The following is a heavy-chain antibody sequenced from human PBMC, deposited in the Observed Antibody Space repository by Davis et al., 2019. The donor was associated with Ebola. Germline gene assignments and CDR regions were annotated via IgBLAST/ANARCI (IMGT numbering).Heavy chain of an antibody. CDR2: IYYSGTT. D-gene: IGHD1-26*01. V-gene: IGHV4-39*01. CDR1: GGSISSYY. Sequence: PSETLSLTCTVSGGSISSYYWGWIRQPPGKGLEWIGSIYYSGTTYYNPSLKSRVTISVDTSKNQFSLKLSSVTAADTAVYYCGVGAATLDDAFDIWGQGTMVTVSS. CDR3: GVGAATLDDAFDI. J-gene: IGHJ3*02.